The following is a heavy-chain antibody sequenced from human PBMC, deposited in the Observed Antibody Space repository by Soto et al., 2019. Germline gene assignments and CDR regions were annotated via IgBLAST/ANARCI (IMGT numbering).Heavy chain of an antibody. D-gene: IGHD6-13*01. V-gene: IGHV3-23*01. CDR3: AKDFRSGIAAPGYYGMDV. Sequence: SLRLSCAASGFTFSSYAMSWVRQAPGKGLEWVSAISGSGGSTYYADSVKGRFTISRDNSKNTLYLQMNSLRAEDTAVYYCAKDFRSGIAAPGYYGMDVWGQGTTVTVSS. CDR1: GFTFSSYA. J-gene: IGHJ6*02. CDR2: ISGSGGST.